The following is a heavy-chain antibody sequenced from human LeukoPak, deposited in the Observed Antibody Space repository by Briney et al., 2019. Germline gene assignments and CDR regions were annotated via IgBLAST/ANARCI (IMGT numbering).Heavy chain of an antibody. CDR2: MNPNSGNT. J-gene: IGHJ4*02. V-gene: IGHV1-8*01. CDR3: ARRIYDFWSGYSYTNSFDY. CDR1: GYTFTSYD. D-gene: IGHD3-3*01. Sequence: ASVKVSCKASGYTFTSYDINWVRQATGQGLEWMGWMNPNSGNTGYAQKSQGRVTMTRNTSISTAYMELSSLRSEDTAVYYCARRIYDFWSGYSYTNSFDYWGQGTLVTVSS.